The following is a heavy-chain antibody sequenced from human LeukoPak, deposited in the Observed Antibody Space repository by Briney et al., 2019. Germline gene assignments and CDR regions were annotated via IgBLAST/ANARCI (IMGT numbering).Heavy chain of an antibody. V-gene: IGHV3-30*02. CDR1: GFTFSSYG. CDR3: ATDPLRFQPLFPASPDY. D-gene: IGHD2-2*01. J-gene: IGHJ4*02. Sequence: PGGSLRLSCAASGFTFSSYGMHWVRQAPGKGLEWVAFIRYDGSNKYYADSVKGRFTISRDNSKNTLYLQMNSLRAEDTAVYYCATDPLRFQPLFPASPDYWGQGTLVTVSS. CDR2: IRYDGSNK.